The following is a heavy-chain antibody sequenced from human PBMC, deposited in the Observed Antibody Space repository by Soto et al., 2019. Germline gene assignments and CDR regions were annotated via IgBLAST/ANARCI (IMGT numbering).Heavy chain of an antibody. CDR2: INDRGSI. J-gene: IGHJ2*01. V-gene: IGHV4-34*01. Sequence: QVQLQQWGAGPLRPLETLSLTCGVSGGSFSGYYWAWIRQSPGKGLEWIGEINDRGSINYNPSLKSRVRISVATSKNHYSLNLRSVTAADTAVYYCARESHDLLTGPPWVWYFDLWGRGNLVTVSS. CDR3: ARESHDLLTGPPWVWYFDL. CDR1: GGSFSGYY. D-gene: IGHD3-9*01.